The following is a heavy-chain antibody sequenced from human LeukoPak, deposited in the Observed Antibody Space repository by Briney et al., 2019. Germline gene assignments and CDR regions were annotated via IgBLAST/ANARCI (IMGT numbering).Heavy chain of an antibody. CDR3: ARHSVGGGYDPSNFDY. CDR1: GGSISSSSYY. J-gene: IGHJ4*02. Sequence: SETLSLTCTVSGGSISSSSYYWGWIRQPPGKGLEWIGSIYYSGSTYYNPSLKSRVTISVDTSKNQFSLKLSSVTAADTAVYYCARHSVGGGYDPSNFDYWGQGTLVTVSS. V-gene: IGHV4-39*01. CDR2: IYYSGST. D-gene: IGHD5-12*01.